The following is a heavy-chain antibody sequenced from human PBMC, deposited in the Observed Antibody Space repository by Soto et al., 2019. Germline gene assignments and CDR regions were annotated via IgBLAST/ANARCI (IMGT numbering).Heavy chain of an antibody. CDR3: AGTAPGYTYGPHSEYIHH. Sequence: PSETLSLTCTVSGDSISTDYWSWIRQSPGRGLEWIGNVHASGTANYNPSLRSRVTISVDISKNQISLKLSSVTAADTAVFYCAGTAPGYTYGPHSEYIHHWGQGTRVTVSS. V-gene: IGHV4-59*01. CDR1: GDSISTDY. J-gene: IGHJ1*01. D-gene: IGHD5-18*01. CDR2: VHASGTA.